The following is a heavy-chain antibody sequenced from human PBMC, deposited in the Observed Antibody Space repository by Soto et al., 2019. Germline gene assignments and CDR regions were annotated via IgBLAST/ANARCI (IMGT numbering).Heavy chain of an antibody. CDR1: GFIFSDCA. CDR3: AKGAYFGGIAYYYYMDV. J-gene: IGHJ6*03. CDR2: ISGSGAST. V-gene: IGHV3-23*01. Sequence: EVQLLESGGGMVQPGGSLSLSCAASGFIFSDCAMIWVRQAPGKGLEWVSAISGSGASTFYADSVKGRFTISRDNSKNTLYLPLSSLRAEYTAVYYCAKGAYFGGIAYYYYMDVWGKGTTVTVSS. D-gene: IGHD3-10*01.